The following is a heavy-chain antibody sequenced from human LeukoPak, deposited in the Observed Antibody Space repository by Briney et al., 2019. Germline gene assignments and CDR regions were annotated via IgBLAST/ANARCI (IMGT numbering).Heavy chain of an antibody. CDR3: ARYGNGYYYWDY. CDR1: GGSISSYY. D-gene: IGHD3-3*01. Sequence: PSETLSLTCTVSGGSISSYYWSWIRQPPGKGLEWIGYIYYSGSTNYNPSLKSRVTISVDTSKNQFSLKLSSVTAADTAVYYCARYGNGYYYWDYWGQGTLVTVSS. CDR2: IYYSGST. V-gene: IGHV4-59*08. J-gene: IGHJ4*02.